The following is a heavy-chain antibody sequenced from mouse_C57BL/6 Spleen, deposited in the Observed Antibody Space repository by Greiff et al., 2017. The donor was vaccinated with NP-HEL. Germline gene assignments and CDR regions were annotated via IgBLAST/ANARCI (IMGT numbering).Heavy chain of an antibody. V-gene: IGHV5-17*01. CDR2: ISSGSSTI. CDR1: GFTFSDYG. J-gene: IGHJ4*01. D-gene: IGHD2-5*01. Sequence: EVKLVESGGGLVKPGGSLKLSCAASGFTFSDYGMHWVRQAPEKGLEWVAYISSGSSTIYYADTVKGRFTISRDNAKNTLFLQMTSLRSEDTAMYYCARRPYSNYEGYYAMDYWGQGTSVTVSS. CDR3: ARRPYSNYEGYYAMDY.